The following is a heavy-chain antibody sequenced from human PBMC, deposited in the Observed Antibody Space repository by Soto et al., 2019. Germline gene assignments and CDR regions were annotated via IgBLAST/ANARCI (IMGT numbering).Heavy chain of an antibody. V-gene: IGHV1-8*01. CDR1: GYTFTSYD. Sequence: ASVKVSCKASGYTFTSYDINWVRQATGQGLEWMGWMNPNSGNTGYAQKIQGRVTMTRNTSISTAYMELSSLRSEDTAVYYCARLDPVNYFDYWGLGTLVTVSS. CDR2: MNPNSGNT. CDR3: ARLDPVNYFDY. J-gene: IGHJ4*02.